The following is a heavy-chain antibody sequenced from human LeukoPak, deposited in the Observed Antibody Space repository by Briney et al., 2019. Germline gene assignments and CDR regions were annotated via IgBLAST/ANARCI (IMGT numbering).Heavy chain of an antibody. CDR2: IYYSVST. D-gene: IGHD3-10*01. Sequence: SETLCLTCTVSGGSISSYYWSWIRQPPGKGLEWIGYIYYSVSTNYNPSLKSRVTISVDTSKTQFSLKLSSVTAVDTAVYYCARQSGSGSYGIDPWGQGTLVTVSS. CDR1: GGSISSYY. J-gene: IGHJ5*02. V-gene: IGHV4-59*08. CDR3: ARQSGSGSYGIDP.